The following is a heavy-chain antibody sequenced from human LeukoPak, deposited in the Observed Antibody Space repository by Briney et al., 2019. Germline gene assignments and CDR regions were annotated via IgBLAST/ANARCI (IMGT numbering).Heavy chain of an antibody. Sequence: PGGSLRLSCVACVFTFSSYGIHWVRQAPGKGLEWVAFIRYDGIDKFYADSVKGRFTISRDNSKNTLYLQMHSLRTEDTALYYCAIVDREPLEVTTIKGLDYWGQGTLVTVSS. CDR3: AIVDREPLEVTTIKGLDY. CDR1: VFTFSSYG. CDR2: IRYDGIDK. J-gene: IGHJ4*02. D-gene: IGHD5-24*01. V-gene: IGHV3-30*02.